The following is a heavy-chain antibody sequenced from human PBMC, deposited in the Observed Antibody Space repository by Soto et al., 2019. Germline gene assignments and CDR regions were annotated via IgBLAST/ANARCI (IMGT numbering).Heavy chain of an antibody. CDR1: GFTFSSYA. D-gene: IGHD3-3*01. J-gene: IGHJ6*02. CDR3: AKGETIFGVVTTQKPYYYYYYGMDV. V-gene: IGHV3-23*01. Sequence: PGGSLRLSCAASGFTFSSYAMSWVRQAPGKGLEWVSAISGSGGSTYYADSVKGRFTISRDNSKNTLYLQMNSLRAEDTAVYYCAKGETIFGVVTTQKPYYYYYYGMDVWGQGTTVTVSS. CDR2: ISGSGGST.